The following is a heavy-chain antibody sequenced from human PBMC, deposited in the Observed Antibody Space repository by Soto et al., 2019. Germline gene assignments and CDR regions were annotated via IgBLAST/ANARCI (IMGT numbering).Heavy chain of an antibody. V-gene: IGHV1-18*01. J-gene: IGHJ4*02. CDR3: ARDRSGSYYDY. CDR2: ISAYNGNT. D-gene: IGHD6-25*01. CDR1: RYTFTSYG. Sequence: GPSGKVSCKASRYTFTSYGITWVRQALGQGLEWMGWISAYNGNTNYAQKLQGRVTMTTDTSTSTAYMELRSLRSDDTAVYYCARDRSGSYYDYWGQGTLVTVSS.